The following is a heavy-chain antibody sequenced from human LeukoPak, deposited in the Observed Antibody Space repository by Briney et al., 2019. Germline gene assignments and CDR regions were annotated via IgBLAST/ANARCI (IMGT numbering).Heavy chain of an antibody. V-gene: IGHV1-69*13. CDR1: GGTFSSYA. CDR3: ARVPPRGNFDY. Sequence: SVKVSCTASGGTFSSYAISWVRQAPGQGLEWMGGIIPIFGTANYAQKFQGRVTITADESTSTAYMELSSLRSEDTALYYCARVPPRGNFDYWGQGTLVTVSS. J-gene: IGHJ4*02. CDR2: IIPIFGTA. D-gene: IGHD3-16*01.